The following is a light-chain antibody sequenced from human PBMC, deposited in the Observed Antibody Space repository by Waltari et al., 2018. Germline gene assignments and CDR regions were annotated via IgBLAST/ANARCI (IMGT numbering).Light chain of an antibody. V-gene: IGLV2-14*03. CDR2: DVN. Sequence: QSALTQPASVSGSPGQSPTIPCTGTSIDIGTYNYVCWYQKHPGKAPKLILYDVNRRASGISDRFSGSKSGNTASLTISGLQPEDEADYFCSSYSDTSLLFGGGTKVTVL. J-gene: IGLJ2*01. CDR3: SSYSDTSLL. CDR1: SIDIGTYNY.